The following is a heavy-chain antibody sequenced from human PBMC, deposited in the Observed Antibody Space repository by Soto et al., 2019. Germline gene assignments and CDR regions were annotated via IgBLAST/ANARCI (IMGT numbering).Heavy chain of an antibody. CDR2: IDPSDSYT. D-gene: IGHD3-9*01. CDR1: GYSFTSYW. Sequence: GESLKVSCKGSGYSFTSYWISWVLQMPGKGLEWMGRIDPSDSYTNYSPSFQGHVTISADKSISTAYLQWSSLKASDTAMYYCAINDILTGYYKGPTDYWGQGTLVTVSS. J-gene: IGHJ4*02. V-gene: IGHV5-10-1*01. CDR3: AINDILTGYYKGPTDY.